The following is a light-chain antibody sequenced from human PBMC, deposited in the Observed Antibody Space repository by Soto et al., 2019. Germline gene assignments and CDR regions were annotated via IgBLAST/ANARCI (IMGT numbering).Light chain of an antibody. CDR1: RLGSKY. CDR2: QDN. Sequence: SFELTQPPSVSVPPGQTASITCSGDRLGSKYVCWYQQKPGQSPVLVIYQDNKRPSGIPERFSDSNSGNTATLTISGTQAMDEADYYCQAWDTSAYSVFGIGTKVTVL. V-gene: IGLV3-1*01. J-gene: IGLJ1*01. CDR3: QAWDTSAYSV.